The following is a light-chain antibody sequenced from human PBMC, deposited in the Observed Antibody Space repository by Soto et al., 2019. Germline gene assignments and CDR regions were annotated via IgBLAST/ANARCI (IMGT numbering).Light chain of an antibody. CDR1: QDISNY. CDR3: QQSYNLLLT. Sequence: DIQMTQSPSSLSASVGDRVTITCQASQDISNYLNWYQQKPGKAPKLLIYAASDLETGVPSRFSGSGSGTDFTFTISSLQPEDFATYYCQQSYNLLLTFGGGTKVEIK. J-gene: IGKJ4*01. CDR2: AAS. V-gene: IGKV1-33*01.